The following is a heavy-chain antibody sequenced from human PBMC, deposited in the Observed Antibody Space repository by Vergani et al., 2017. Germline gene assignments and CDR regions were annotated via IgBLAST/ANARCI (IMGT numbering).Heavy chain of an antibody. V-gene: IGHV1-69*12. Sequence: QVQLVQSGAEVKKPGASVKVSCKASGGTFSSYAISWVRQAPGQGLEWMGGIIPIFGTANYAQKFQGRVTITADESTSTAYMELSSLRSEDTAVYYCASSPYYEFWSGYSRDYYYYYMDVWGKGTTVTVSS. CDR2: IIPIFGTA. D-gene: IGHD3-3*01. CDR3: ASSPYYEFWSGYSRDYYYYYMDV. CDR1: GGTFSSYA. J-gene: IGHJ6*03.